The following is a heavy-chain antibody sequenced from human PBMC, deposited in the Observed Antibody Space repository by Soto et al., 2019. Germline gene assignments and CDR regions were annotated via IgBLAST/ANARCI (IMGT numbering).Heavy chain of an antibody. CDR3: AKSRPRIAAAGTALGY. CDR2: ISYDGSNK. J-gene: IGHJ4*02. D-gene: IGHD6-13*01. CDR1: GFTFSSYG. Sequence: QVQLVESGGGVVQPGRSLRLSCAASGFTFSSYGMHWVRQAPGKGLAWVAVISYDGSNKYYADSVKGRFTISRDNSKNTLYLQMNSLRAEDTAVYYCAKSRPRIAAAGTALGYWGQGTLVTVSS. V-gene: IGHV3-30*18.